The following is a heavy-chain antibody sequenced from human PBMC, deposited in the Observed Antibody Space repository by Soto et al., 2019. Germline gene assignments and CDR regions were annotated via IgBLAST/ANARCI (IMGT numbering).Heavy chain of an antibody. J-gene: IGHJ6*03. Sequence: PGGSMRISCAACGFTCSSYAMSWVRQAPGKGLEWVSAIGGSGGSTYYADSVKGRFTISRDNSKNTLYLQMNSLRAEGTAVYYCAKAPDEYYYYMDVWGKGTTVTVSS. CDR2: IGGSGGST. CDR1: GFTCSSYA. CDR3: AKAPDEYYYYMDV. V-gene: IGHV3-23*01.